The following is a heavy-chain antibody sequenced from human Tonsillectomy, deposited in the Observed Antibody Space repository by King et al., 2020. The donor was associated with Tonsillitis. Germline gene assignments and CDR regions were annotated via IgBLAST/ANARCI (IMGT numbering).Heavy chain of an antibody. CDR1: GFTFSSYS. Sequence: VQLVESGGGLVKPGGSLRLSCAASGFTFSSYSMNWVRQAPGKGLEWVSSISSSSSYIYYADSVKGRFTISRDNAKNSLYLQMNSLRAEDTAVYYCASELLVLVVAATRAVDYWGQGTLVTVSS. CDR3: ASELLVLVVAATRAVDY. D-gene: IGHD2-15*01. J-gene: IGHJ4*02. CDR2: ISSSSSYI. V-gene: IGHV3-21*01.